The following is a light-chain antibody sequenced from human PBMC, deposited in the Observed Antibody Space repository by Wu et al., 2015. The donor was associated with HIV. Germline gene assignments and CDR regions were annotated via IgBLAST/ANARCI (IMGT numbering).Light chain of an antibody. CDR2: HAS. V-gene: IGKV3-11*01. Sequence: ELALTQSPATLSLSPGETATLSCRASQSISTFLAWYQQKPGQAPRLLIYHASNRATGIPARFSGSGSGTDFTLTISSLESEDSALYYCQQRSAWPLTFGGGTKVEI. CDR1: QSISTF. J-gene: IGKJ4*01. CDR3: QQRSAWPLT.